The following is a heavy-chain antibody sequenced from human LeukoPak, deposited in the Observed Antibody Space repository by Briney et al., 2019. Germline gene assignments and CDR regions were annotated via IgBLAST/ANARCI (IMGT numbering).Heavy chain of an antibody. J-gene: IGHJ5*02. V-gene: IGHV1-2*06. CDR1: GYTFVTYY. D-gene: IGHD3-22*01. Sequence: ASVKVSCKSSGYTFVTYYIHWVRQAPGQGLEWMGRINPNSSDTDYVQKFQGRVTMTTDTSISTVYMELRRLTSDDTALYYCARDDQYASGSHDDWFHLWGMGPVVSV. CDR2: INPNSSDT. CDR3: ARDDQYASGSHDDWFHL.